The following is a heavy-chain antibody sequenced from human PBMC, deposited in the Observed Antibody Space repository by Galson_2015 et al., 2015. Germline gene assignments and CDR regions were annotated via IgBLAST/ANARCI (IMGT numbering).Heavy chain of an antibody. CDR2: ISGTGGAET. J-gene: IGHJ3*01. Sequence: SLRLSCAASGFTFNSYAMSWVRQAPGKGLEWVSGISGTGGAETYYADSLRGRFTVSRDNSKNTVDLQLNSLRAEDTAIYYCVRELRYCSGTSCYTVAFDVWGQGTMVTVSS. V-gene: IGHV3-23*01. D-gene: IGHD2-2*02. CDR1: GFTFNSYA. CDR3: VRELRYCSGTSCYTVAFDV.